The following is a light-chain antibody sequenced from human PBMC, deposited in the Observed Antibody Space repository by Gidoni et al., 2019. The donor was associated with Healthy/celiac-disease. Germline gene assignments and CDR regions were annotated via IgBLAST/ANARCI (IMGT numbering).Light chain of an antibody. CDR2: KAF. J-gene: IGKJ1*01. Sequence: DIQMTQSPSTLSASVGDRVTITCRASQSISSWLAWYQQKPGKAPKLLIYKAFSLESGIPSIFSSRASGTEFTLTISSLQPDAFATYYYQPYNSYTWTFGQGTKVEIK. CDR1: QSISSW. CDR3: QPYNSYTWT. V-gene: IGKV1-5*03.